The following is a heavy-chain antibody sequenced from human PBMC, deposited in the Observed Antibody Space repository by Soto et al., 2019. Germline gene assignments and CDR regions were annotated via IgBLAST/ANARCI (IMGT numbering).Heavy chain of an antibody. CDR1: GFTFSSYW. J-gene: IGHJ4*02. V-gene: IGHV3-74*01. D-gene: IGHD5-18*01. CDR3: ATGGYSYGWGY. CDR2: INPAGSAS. Sequence: EVQLVESGGGLVQPGGSLRLSCVGSGFTFSSYWMHWVRQAPGKGPVWVSRINPAGSASSYADFVKGRGIVSRDNAKNTLYLEMNSLSAEDTAVFYCATGGYSYGWGYWGQGTLVTVSS.